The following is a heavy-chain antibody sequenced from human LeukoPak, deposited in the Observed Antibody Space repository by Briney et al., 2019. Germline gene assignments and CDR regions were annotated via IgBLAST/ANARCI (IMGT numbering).Heavy chain of an antibody. CDR1: GFTFAQYM. CDR3: AKDYGNYRGF. D-gene: IGHD3-22*01. J-gene: IGHJ4*02. Sequence: GGSLRLSCAASGFTFAQYMMHWIPQVPGKGLEGVCHITWDGTTTHCADSVKGRFTLSRDNRKNALYLQMNSLRIEDTALYYCAKDYGNYRGFWGQGTLVTVSS. V-gene: IGHV3-43*01. CDR2: ITWDGTTT.